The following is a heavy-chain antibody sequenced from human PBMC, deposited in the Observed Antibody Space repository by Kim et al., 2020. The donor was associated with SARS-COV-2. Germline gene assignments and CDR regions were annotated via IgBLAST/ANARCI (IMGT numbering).Heavy chain of an antibody. D-gene: IGHD1-26*01. Sequence: GGSLRLSCVASGFTFFSYAMTWVRQAPGKGLEWVSGISGSGGSTYYADSVKGRFTISRDNSKNTLFLQMNSLRAEDTAVYYCAKDLYATNIWGQETMVTV. CDR2: ISGSGGST. V-gene: IGHV3-23*01. J-gene: IGHJ3*02. CDR1: GFTFFSYA. CDR3: AKDLYATNI.